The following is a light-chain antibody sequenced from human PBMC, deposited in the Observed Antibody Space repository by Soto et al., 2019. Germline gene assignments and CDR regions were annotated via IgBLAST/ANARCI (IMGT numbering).Light chain of an antibody. Sequence: EIVLTQSPGTLSLSPGERATLSCRASQSVSSSYLAWYQQKPGQAPRLLIYGASSRATGIPARFSGSGPGTDFTLTISSLEPEDSAVYFCQQYTGPPTTFGQGTRLENK. J-gene: IGKJ5*01. CDR1: QSVSSSY. V-gene: IGKV3-20*01. CDR3: QQYTGPPTT. CDR2: GAS.